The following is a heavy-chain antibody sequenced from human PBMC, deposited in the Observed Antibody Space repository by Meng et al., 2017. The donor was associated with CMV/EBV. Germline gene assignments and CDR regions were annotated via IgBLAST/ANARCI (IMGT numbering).Heavy chain of an antibody. D-gene: IGHD3-10*01. CDR3: ARGLREFYYYYGMDV. CDR2: INHSGRT. J-gene: IGHJ6*02. CDR1: GGSFSGYY. V-gene: IGHV4-34*01. Sequence: GSLRLSCAVYGGSFSGYYWSWIRQPAGKGLEWIGEINHSGRTNYNPSLKSRVTISVDTSKNQFSLKLSSVTAADTAVYYCARGLREFYYYYGMDVWGQGTTVTVSS.